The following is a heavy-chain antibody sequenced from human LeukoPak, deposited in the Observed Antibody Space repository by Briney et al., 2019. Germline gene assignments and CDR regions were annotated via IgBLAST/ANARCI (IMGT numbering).Heavy chain of an antibody. CDR1: GGSISSGSYY. V-gene: IGHV4-61*02. Sequence: SQTLSLTCTVSGGSISSGSYYWSWIRQPAGKGLEWIGRIYTSGSTNYNPSLKSRVTISVDTSKNQFSLKLSSVTAADTAVYYCASNNWGIDAFDIWGQGTMVTVSS. CDR3: ASNNWGIDAFDI. J-gene: IGHJ3*02. D-gene: IGHD7-27*01. CDR2: IYTSGST.